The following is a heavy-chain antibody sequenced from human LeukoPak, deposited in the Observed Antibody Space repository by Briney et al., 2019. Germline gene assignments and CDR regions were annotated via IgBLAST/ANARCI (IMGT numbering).Heavy chain of an antibody. D-gene: IGHD3-22*01. J-gene: IGHJ6*03. V-gene: IGHV4-34*01. Sequence: SETLSLTCAVYGGSFSGYYWSWIRQPPGKGLEWIGEINHSGSTNYNPSLKSRVTISVDTSKNQFSLKLSSVTAADTAVYYCARHRYYYDSSGYYYYYYYMDVWGKGTTVTISS. CDR2: INHSGST. CDR3: ARHRYYYDSSGYYYYYYYMDV. CDR1: GGSFSGYY.